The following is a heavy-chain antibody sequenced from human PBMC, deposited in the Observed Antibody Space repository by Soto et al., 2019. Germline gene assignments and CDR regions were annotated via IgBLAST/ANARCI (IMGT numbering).Heavy chain of an antibody. V-gene: IGHV4-31*03. CDR3: ARGYSYGFMHFDY. D-gene: IGHD5-18*01. CDR2: IYYSGST. J-gene: IGHJ4*02. Sequence: TLSLTCTVSGGSISSGGYYWSWIRQHPGKGLEWIGYIYYSGSTYYNPSLKSRVTISVDTSKNQFSLKLSSVTAADTAVYYCARGYSYGFMHFDYWGQGTLVTVSS. CDR1: GGSISSGGYY.